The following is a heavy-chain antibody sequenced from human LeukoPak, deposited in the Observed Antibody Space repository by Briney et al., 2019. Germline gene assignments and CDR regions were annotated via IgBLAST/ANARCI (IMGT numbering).Heavy chain of an antibody. CDR2: ISSSSSYI. V-gene: IGHV3-21*01. CDR1: GFTSSSYS. D-gene: IGHD2-15*01. J-gene: IGHJ4*02. CDR3: ARDLFGEDIVVVVSAY. Sequence: GGSLRLSCAASGFTSSSYSMNWVRQAPGKGLEWVSSISSSSSYIYYADSGKGRFTISRDNAKNSLYLQMTSLRAEDTAVYYCARDLFGEDIVVVVSAYWGQGTLVTVSS.